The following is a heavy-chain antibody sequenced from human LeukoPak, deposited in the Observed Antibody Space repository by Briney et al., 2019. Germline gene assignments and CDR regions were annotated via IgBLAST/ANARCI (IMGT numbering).Heavy chain of an antibody. J-gene: IGHJ6*03. V-gene: IGHV4-61*02. Sequence: SGTLSLTCSVSGGSISSGSFYWSWIRQPAGKGLEWIGRVYSSGSTSYNPSLKSRVTISVDTSKNQFSLKLTSVTAADTAVYYCAGNSGSYPDYYFHYYLDVWGKGTTVTVSS. CDR3: AGNSGSYPDYYFHYYLDV. CDR2: VYSSGST. D-gene: IGHD1-26*01. CDR1: GGSISSGSFY.